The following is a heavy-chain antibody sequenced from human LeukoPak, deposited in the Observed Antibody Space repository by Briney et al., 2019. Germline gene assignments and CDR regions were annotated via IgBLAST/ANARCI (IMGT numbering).Heavy chain of an antibody. CDR3: AKHSSAPGWGFDY. J-gene: IGHJ4*02. V-gene: IGHV3-23*01. CDR1: GFTFSSYA. D-gene: IGHD6-25*01. Sequence: QPGGSLLLSCAASGFTFSSYAMSWVRQAPGKGLEWVSGISGSGGITYYADSVKGRFTISRDNSKNTLYLQMNSLRAEDTAVYYCAKHSSAPGWGFDYWGQGTLVTVSS. CDR2: ISGSGGIT.